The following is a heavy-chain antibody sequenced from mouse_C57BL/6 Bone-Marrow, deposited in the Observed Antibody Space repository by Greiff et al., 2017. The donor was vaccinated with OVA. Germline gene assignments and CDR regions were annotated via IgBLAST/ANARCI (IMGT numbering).Heavy chain of an antibody. Sequence: DVQLQESGGGLVKPGGSLKLSCAASGFTFSSYAMSWVRQAPEKRLEWVATISDGGSYTYYPDNVKGRFTISRDNAKNNLYLQMSHLKSEDTAMYYCAREDGTTTWFAYWGQGTLVTVSA. J-gene: IGHJ3*01. D-gene: IGHD2-14*01. V-gene: IGHV5-4*01. CDR2: ISDGGSYT. CDR1: GFTFSSYA. CDR3: AREDGTTTWFAY.